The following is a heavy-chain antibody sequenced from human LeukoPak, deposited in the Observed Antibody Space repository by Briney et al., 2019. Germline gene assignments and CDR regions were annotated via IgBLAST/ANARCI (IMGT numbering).Heavy chain of an antibody. Sequence: SETLSLTCTVSGGSISSYYWSWIRQPPGKGLEWIGYIYYSGSTNYNPSLKSRVTISVDTSKNQFSLKLSSVTAADAAVYYCARHEVDAFDIWGQGTMVTVSS. CDR3: ARHEVDAFDI. J-gene: IGHJ3*02. CDR2: IYYSGST. V-gene: IGHV4-59*08. CDR1: GGSISSYY.